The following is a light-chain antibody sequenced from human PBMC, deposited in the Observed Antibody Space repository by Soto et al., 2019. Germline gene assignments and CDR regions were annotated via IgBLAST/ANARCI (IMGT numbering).Light chain of an antibody. J-gene: IGKJ1*01. V-gene: IGKV1-9*01. CDR1: HGISSY. CDR2: GSS. CDR3: QQLNGYPRT. Sequence: QLTQSPSSLSASLRDRFTSTSRSSHGISSYFALHQQKPGRAPKVLIYGSSTLQSGVTTRFSGSGSGTDFTPTISSLQPEDFATYYCQQLNGYPRTVGQGTKV.